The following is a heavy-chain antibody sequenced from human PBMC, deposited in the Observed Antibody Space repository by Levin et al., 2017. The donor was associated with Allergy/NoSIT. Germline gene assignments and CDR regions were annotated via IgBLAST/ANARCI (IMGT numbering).Heavy chain of an antibody. CDR1: GDSISRGFYY. J-gene: IGHJ6*03. CDR3: AGDLEGVSGYKPYYYMDV. D-gene: IGHD5-12*01. V-gene: IGHV4-61*02. CDR2: IYVTGST. Sequence: TSETLSLTCSVSGDSISRGFYYWSWIRHPAGEGLEWIGRIYVTGSTTYSPSLKSRVTISLDRSKDQVSLKINSVTAADTAVYYCAGDLEGVSGYKPYYYMDVWGKGTTVTVSS.